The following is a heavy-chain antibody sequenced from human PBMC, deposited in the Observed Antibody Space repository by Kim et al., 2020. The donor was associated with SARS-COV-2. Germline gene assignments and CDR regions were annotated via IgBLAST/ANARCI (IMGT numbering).Heavy chain of an antibody. CDR3: ASSVVRRRPFTSSSWTTFDY. J-gene: IGHJ4*02. V-gene: IGHV4-39*01. Sequence: SETLSLTCTVSGGSISSSSYYWGWIRQPPGKGLEWIGSIYYSGSTYYNPSLKSRVTISVDTSKNQFSLKLSSVTAADTAVYYCASSVVRRRPFTSSSWTTFDYWGQGTLVTVSS. D-gene: IGHD6-13*01. CDR2: IYYSGST. CDR1: GGSISSSSYY.